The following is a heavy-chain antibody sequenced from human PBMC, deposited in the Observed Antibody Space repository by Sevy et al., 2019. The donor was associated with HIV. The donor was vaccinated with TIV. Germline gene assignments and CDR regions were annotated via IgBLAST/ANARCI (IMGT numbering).Heavy chain of an antibody. CDR1: GGSISSSSYY. V-gene: IGHV4-39*01. Sequence: SETLSLTCTVSGGSISSSSYYWGWIRQPPGKGLEWIGSIYYSGSTYYNPSLKSRVTISVDTSKNQFSLKLSSVTAADTAVYYCARQLGHPPRYNWFDPWGQGTLVTVSS. CDR3: ARQLGHPPRYNWFDP. D-gene: IGHD3-16*01. CDR2: IYYSGST. J-gene: IGHJ5*02.